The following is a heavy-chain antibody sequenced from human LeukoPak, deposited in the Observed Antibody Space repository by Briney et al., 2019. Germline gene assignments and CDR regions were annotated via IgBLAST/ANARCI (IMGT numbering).Heavy chain of an antibody. CDR3: AKDQGGYSAYGHLDY. D-gene: IGHD5-12*01. J-gene: IGHJ4*02. CDR2: IGATGVST. V-gene: IGHV3-23*01. Sequence: GGSLRLSCAASGFTFSSYAMSWVRQAPGKGLEWVSGIGATGVSTFYGDSVKGRFTMSRDNSKSTLYLRMDSLRAEDTAVYYCAKDQGGYSAYGHLDYWGQGTLVTVSS. CDR1: GFTFSSYA.